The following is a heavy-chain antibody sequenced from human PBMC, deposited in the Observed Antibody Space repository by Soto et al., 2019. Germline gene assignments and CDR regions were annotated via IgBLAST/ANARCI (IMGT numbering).Heavy chain of an antibody. D-gene: IGHD4-17*01. CDR2: IYSGGST. Sequence: GGSPRLCWAAAGFNVGSNCVSWVRPAPGKGLEWVSVIYSGGSTYYADSVKGRFTISRHNSKNTLYLQMNSLRAEDTAVYYCASSTVTTLFDYWGQGTLVTVSS. CDR3: ASSTVTTLFDY. V-gene: IGHV3-53*04. CDR1: GFNVGSNC. J-gene: IGHJ4*02.